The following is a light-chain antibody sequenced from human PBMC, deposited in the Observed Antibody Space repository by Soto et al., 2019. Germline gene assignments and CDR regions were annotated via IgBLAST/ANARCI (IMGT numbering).Light chain of an antibody. J-gene: IGKJ4*01. V-gene: IGKV3-15*01. Sequence: IVMTQSPATLSVSPGERATLSCRASQSVRINLAWYQQKPGQAPRLLIYDASTRASGIPARFSGSGSGTEFTLTISSLQSEDFAVYYCQQYNKWPLGSFGGGTKVDIK. CDR3: QQYNKWPLGS. CDR2: DAS. CDR1: QSVRIN.